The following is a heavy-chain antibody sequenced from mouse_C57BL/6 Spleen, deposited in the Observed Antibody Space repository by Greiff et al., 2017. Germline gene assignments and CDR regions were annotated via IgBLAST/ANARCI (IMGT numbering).Heavy chain of an antibody. CDR2: IHPSDSDT. CDR3: AIYGYYEYFDV. V-gene: IGHV1-74*01. Sequence: QVQLKQSGAELVKPGASVKVSCKASGYTFTSYWMHWVKQRPGQGLEWIGRIHPSDSDTNYNQKFKGKATLTVDKSSSTAYMQLSSLTSEDSAVYYCAIYGYYEYFDVWGTGTTVTVAS. J-gene: IGHJ1*03. CDR1: GYTFTSYW. D-gene: IGHD2-3*01.